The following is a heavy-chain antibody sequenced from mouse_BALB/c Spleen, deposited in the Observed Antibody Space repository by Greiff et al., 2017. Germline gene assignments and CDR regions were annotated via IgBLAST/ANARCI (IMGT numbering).Heavy chain of an antibody. V-gene: IGHV14-4*02. J-gene: IGHJ3*01. Sequence: VQLQQSGAELVRSGASVKLSCTASGFNIKDYYMHWVKQRPEQGLEWIGWIDPENGDTEYAPKFQGKATMTADTSSNTAYLQLSSLTSEDTAVYYCNAFYDYGGFAYWGQGTLVTVSA. D-gene: IGHD2-4*01. CDR3: NAFYDYGGFAY. CDR2: IDPENGDT. CDR1: GFNIKDYY.